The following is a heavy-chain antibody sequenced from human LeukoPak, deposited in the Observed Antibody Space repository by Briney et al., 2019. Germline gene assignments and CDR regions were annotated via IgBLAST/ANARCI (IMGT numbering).Heavy chain of an antibody. J-gene: IGHJ5*02. Sequence: GGSLRLSCAASGFTFSDYYMTWIRQAPGKGLEWVSSISSSSSYIYYADSVKGRFTISRDNAKNSLYLQMNSLRAEDTAVYYCARTANYDILTGYFIDWFDPWGQGTLVTVSS. D-gene: IGHD3-9*01. CDR3: ARTANYDILTGYFIDWFDP. CDR2: ISSSSSYI. CDR1: GFTFSDYY. V-gene: IGHV3-11*06.